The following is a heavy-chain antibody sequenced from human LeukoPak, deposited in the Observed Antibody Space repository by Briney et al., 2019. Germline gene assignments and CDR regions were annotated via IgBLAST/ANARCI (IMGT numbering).Heavy chain of an antibody. Sequence: SQTLSLTCTVSGGSISSGGYYWSWIRQHPGKGLEWIGYIYYSGSTYYNPSLKSRVTISVDTSKNQFSLKLSSVTAADTAVYCCAVYGCNSLLVYWGQGTLVTVSS. CDR3: AVYGCNSLLVY. V-gene: IGHV4-31*03. CDR2: IYYSGST. J-gene: IGHJ4*02. CDR1: GGSISSGGYY. D-gene: IGHD4-23*01.